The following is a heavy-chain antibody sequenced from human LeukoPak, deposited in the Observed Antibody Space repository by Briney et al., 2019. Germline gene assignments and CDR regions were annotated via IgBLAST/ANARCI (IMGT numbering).Heavy chain of an antibody. J-gene: IGHJ4*01. CDR2: IYPGDSYT. CDR1: GYSFTSTLYW. D-gene: IGHD3-22*01. Sequence: GESLKISCKGAGYSFTSTLYWIGWVRQMPGKGLEWMGIIYPGDSYTTYSPSFQGQVTISADKSISTAYLQWSSLKASDTAMYYCAAYDSGGYPRIYWGHGTLVTVSS. CDR3: AAYDSGGYPRIY. V-gene: IGHV5-51*01.